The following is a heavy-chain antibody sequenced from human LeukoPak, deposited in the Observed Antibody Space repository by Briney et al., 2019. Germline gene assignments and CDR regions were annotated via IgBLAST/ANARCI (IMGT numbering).Heavy chain of an antibody. Sequence: GGSLRLSCAASGFTFSSFGMHWVRQAPDKGLEWVALIWYDGNNKHYADSVKGRFTISRDNSKNTLYLHMNSLRAEDTAVYSCARFRDGVFSGGDYYNGMDVWGQGTTVIVSS. CDR1: GFTFSSFG. J-gene: IGHJ6*02. CDR3: ARFRDGVFSGGDYYNGMDV. D-gene: IGHD3-16*01. CDR2: IWYDGNNK. V-gene: IGHV3-33*01.